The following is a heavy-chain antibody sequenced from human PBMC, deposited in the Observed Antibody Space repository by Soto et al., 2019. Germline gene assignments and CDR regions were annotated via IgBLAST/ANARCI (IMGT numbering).Heavy chain of an antibody. D-gene: IGHD3-10*01. Sequence: SETLSLTCTVSGGSISSGGYYWSWIRQHPGKGLEWIGYIYYSGSTYYNPSLKSRVTISVDTSKNQFSLKLSSVTAADTAVYYCARRSGADDYYYGMDVWGQGTTVTVSS. V-gene: IGHV4-31*03. CDR2: IYYSGST. J-gene: IGHJ6*02. CDR1: GGSISSGGYY. CDR3: ARRSGADDYYYGMDV.